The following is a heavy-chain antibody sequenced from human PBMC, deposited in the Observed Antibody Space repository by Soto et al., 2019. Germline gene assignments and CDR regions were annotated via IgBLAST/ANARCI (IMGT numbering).Heavy chain of an antibody. V-gene: IGHV3-23*01. J-gene: IGHJ4*02. CDR3: AKDFMGLYDSSGYFDY. D-gene: IGHD3-22*01. CDR1: GFTFSSYA. Sequence: PGGSLRLSCAASGFTFSSYAMSWVRQAPGKGLEWVSAISGSGGSTYYADSVKGRFTISRDNSRNTLYLQMNSLRAEDTAVYYCAKDFMGLYDSSGYFDYWGQGTLVTVSS. CDR2: ISGSGGST.